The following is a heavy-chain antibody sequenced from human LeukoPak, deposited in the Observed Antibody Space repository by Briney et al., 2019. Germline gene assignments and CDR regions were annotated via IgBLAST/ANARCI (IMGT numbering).Heavy chain of an antibody. D-gene: IGHD3-22*01. V-gene: IGHV3-23*01. CDR1: GFTFSSYA. Sequence: PGGSLRLSCAASGFTFSSYAMSWVRQAPGKGLEWVSAISGSGGSTYYADSVKGRFTISRDNSKNTLYLQMNSLRAEDTAVYYCAKGPYYYDSSGYYSWGQGTLVTVSS. J-gene: IGHJ4*02. CDR3: AKGPYYYDSSGYYS. CDR2: ISGSGGST.